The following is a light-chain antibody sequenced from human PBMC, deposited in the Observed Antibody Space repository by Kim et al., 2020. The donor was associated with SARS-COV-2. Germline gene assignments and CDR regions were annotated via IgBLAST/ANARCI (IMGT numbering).Light chain of an antibody. V-gene: IGLV3-19*01. Sequence: SSELTQDPAVSEALGQTVRITCQGDSLRSYFASWYRQKPGQAPVLVIYGKSNRPSGIPDRFSGSNSGNTASLTITGAQAEDEADYYCNSRDSSGNHWVFG. J-gene: IGLJ3*02. CDR1: SLRSYF. CDR2: GKS. CDR3: NSRDSSGNHWV.